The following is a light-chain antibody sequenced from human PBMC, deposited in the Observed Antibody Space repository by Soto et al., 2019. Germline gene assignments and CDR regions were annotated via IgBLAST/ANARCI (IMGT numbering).Light chain of an antibody. J-gene: IGKJ1*01. Sequence: VLTQSPATLSLSPGDRATLSCRASQSITTYLAWYQQKTGQAPKLLFYDASNRATGIPARFSASGSGTDFTLTSSSLGPEDSAVYYCQQRSSWWTFGQGTKVEIK. CDR2: DAS. CDR1: QSITTY. V-gene: IGKV3-11*01. CDR3: QQRSSWWT.